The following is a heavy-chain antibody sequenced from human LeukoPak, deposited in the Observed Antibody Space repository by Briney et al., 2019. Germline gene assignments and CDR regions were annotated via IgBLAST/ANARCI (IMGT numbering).Heavy chain of an antibody. CDR3: TREAGYCSGGSCHDAFDI. J-gene: IGHJ3*02. Sequence: PGGSLRLSCAASGFPFSNAWISWVRQAPGKGLEWVGRIKSKTEGGTTDYAAPVKGRFTISRDDSKNTQYLQMNSLKTEYTAVYYCTREAGYCSGGSCHDAFDIWGQGTMDTVSS. CDR2: IKSKTEGGTT. V-gene: IGHV3-15*01. D-gene: IGHD2-15*01. CDR1: GFPFSNAW.